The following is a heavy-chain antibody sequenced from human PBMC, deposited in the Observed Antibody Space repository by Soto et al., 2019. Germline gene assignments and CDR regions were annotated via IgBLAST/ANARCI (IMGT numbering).Heavy chain of an antibody. J-gene: IGHJ4*02. CDR3: ARETTLNAYFDY. V-gene: IGHV4-30-4*01. D-gene: IGHD4-4*01. CDR2: IYYSGST. Sequence: TLSLTCTVSGGSISRGDYYWSWVRQPPGKGLEWIGYIYYSGSTYYNPSLKSRVTISVDTSKNQFSLKLTSVTAADTAVYYCARETTLNAYFDYWGRGTLVTVPS. CDR1: GGSISRGDYY.